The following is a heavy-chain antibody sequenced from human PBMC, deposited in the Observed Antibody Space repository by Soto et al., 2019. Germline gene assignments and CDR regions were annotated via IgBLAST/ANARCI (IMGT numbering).Heavy chain of an antibody. CDR3: ARLDGDYVEGGYFDY. V-gene: IGHV5-51*01. CDR1: GYNFINYW. J-gene: IGHJ4*02. CDR2: IHPDDSDS. Sequence: GESLKISCKASGYNFINYWVGWVRQMPGKGLEYMGIIHPDDSDSRYSPSFQGQVTFSADKSSSTAYLQWNNLKASDTAIYYCARLDGDYVEGGYFDYWGQGTLVTVSS. D-gene: IGHD4-17*01.